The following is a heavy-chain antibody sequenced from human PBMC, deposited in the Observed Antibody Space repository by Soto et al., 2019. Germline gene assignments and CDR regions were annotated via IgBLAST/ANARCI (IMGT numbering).Heavy chain of an antibody. Sequence: QVQLVQSGAEVKKPGASVKVSCKASGYTFTSYDINWVRQATGQGLEWMGWMNPNSGNACYAKKFQGRVTMSRNTSMRTAYMELSSLRFEDTAVYYCAIEKVGAVDYWCQGYLVTIAS. V-gene: IGHV1-8*01. CDR2: MNPNSGNA. CDR3: AIEKVGAVDY. J-gene: IGHJ4*02. D-gene: IGHD1-26*01. CDR1: GYTFTSYD.